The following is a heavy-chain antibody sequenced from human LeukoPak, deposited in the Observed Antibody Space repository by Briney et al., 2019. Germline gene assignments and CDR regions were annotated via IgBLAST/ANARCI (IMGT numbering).Heavy chain of an antibody. D-gene: IGHD6-13*01. V-gene: IGHV3-30-3*01. CDR2: ISYDGSNK. CDR1: GFTFSSYA. CDR3: ASSGGSSSWYFFSFDY. J-gene: IGHJ4*02. Sequence: GGSLRLSCAASGFTFSSYAMHWVRQAPGKGLEWVAVISYDGSNKYYADSVKGRFTISRDNSKNTLYLQMNSLRAEDTAVYYCASSGGSSSWYFFSFDYWGQGTLVTVSS.